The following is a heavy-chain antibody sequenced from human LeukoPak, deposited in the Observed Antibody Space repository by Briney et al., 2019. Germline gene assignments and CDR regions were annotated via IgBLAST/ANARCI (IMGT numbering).Heavy chain of an antibody. CDR3: AKDRRAGSYDY. J-gene: IGHJ4*02. CDR2: ISNTDGNT. Sequence: SGGSLRLSCAASGFTFSSYAMSWVRQAPGRGPEWVSTISNTDGNTYYADSVRGRFTISRDNSKNTLYLQMNSLRAEDTAVYYCAKDRRAGSYDYWGQGTLVTVSS. D-gene: IGHD3-10*01. CDR1: GFTFSSYA. V-gene: IGHV3-23*01.